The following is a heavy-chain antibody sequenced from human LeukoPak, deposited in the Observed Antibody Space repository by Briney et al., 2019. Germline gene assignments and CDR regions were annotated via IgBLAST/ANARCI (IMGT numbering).Heavy chain of an antibody. Sequence: SETLSLTCTVSGGSISSYYWSWIRQPPGKGLEWIGYIYYSGSTKYNPSLKSRVTISVDTSKNQFSLKVNSVTAADTAVYYCARVAVTAAGTLFDYWGQGTPVTVSS. D-gene: IGHD6-13*01. CDR3: ARVAVTAAGTLFDY. J-gene: IGHJ4*02. V-gene: IGHV4-59*01. CDR1: GGSISSYY. CDR2: IYYSGST.